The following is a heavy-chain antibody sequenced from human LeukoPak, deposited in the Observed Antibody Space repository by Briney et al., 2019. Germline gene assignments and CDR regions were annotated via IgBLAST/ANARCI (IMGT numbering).Heavy chain of an antibody. CDR1: GFTFSSYG. J-gene: IGHJ1*01. D-gene: IGHD4-17*01. V-gene: IGHV3-33*06. CDR3: AKAPTVTTVYFQH. Sequence: PGGSLRLSCAASGFTFSSYGRHRVRQAPGKGREWGAVIWYDGSNKYYADSVKGRFTISRDNSKNTLHLQMNSLRAEDTAVYYCAKAPTVTTVYFQHWGQGTLVTVSS. CDR2: IWYDGSNK.